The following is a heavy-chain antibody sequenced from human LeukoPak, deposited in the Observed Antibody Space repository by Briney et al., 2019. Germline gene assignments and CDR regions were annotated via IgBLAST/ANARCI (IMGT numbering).Heavy chain of an antibody. Sequence: VKVSCKASGGTFSSYAISWVRQAPGQGLEWMGGIIPIFGTANYAQKFQDRVTVTSDTSTSTVHMELRSLRSDDSAVYYCARGAHQHSDSWGQGTLVSVSS. CDR1: GGTFSSYA. D-gene: IGHD2-2*01. CDR2: IIPIFGTA. J-gene: IGHJ4*02. CDR3: ARGAHQHSDS. V-gene: IGHV1-69*05.